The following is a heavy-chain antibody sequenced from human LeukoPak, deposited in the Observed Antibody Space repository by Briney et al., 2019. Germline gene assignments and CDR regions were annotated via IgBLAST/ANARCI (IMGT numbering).Heavy chain of an antibody. CDR1: GFTFSSYG. V-gene: IGHV3-30*18. J-gene: IGHJ1*01. D-gene: IGHD5-18*01. CDR2: ISYDGSNK. CDR3: AKGPPGYLEYFQH. Sequence: SGGSLRLSCAASGFTFSSYGMHWVRQAPGKGLEWVAVISYDGSNKYYADSVKGRFTISRDNSKNTLYLQMNSLRAEDTAVYYCAKGPPGYLEYFQHWGQGALVTVSS.